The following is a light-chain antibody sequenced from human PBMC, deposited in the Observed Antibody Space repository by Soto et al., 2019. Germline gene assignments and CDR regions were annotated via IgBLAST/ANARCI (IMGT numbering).Light chain of an antibody. CDR3: QQYHSYWT. Sequence: DFQMTQSPSTLSESVGDRFTITCRASQNIRSRLAWFKQKPGKAPKLLIYDASSLESGVQQRFSGSGSGTEFTLTISSLKTDDFSTYYCQQYHSYWTFGQGTKVDIK. CDR2: DAS. V-gene: IGKV1-5*01. J-gene: IGKJ1*01. CDR1: QNIRSR.